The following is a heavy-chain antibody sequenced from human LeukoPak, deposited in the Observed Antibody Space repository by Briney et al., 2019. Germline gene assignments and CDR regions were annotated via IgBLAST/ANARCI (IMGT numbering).Heavy chain of an antibody. J-gene: IGHJ5*02. CDR1: GYSISSGYY. Sequence: SETLSLTCTVSGYSISSGYYWGWIRQPPGKGLEWIGSIYHSGSTYYNPSLKSRVTISVDTSKNQFSLKLSSVTAADTAVYYCARVKGSVLRYFDWSKERWFDPWGQGTLVTVSS. V-gene: IGHV4-38-2*02. CDR3: ARVKGSVLRYFDWSKERWFDP. CDR2: IYHSGST. D-gene: IGHD3-9*01.